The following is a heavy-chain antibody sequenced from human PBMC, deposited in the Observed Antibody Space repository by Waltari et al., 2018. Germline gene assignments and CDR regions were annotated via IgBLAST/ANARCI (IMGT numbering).Heavy chain of an antibody. V-gene: IGHV1-3*01. D-gene: IGHD3-16*01. CDR3: ARPFTAGYVWGY. CDR2: INAGSDKT. J-gene: IGHJ4*02. CDR1: GYNFMEYP. Sequence: QVHLVQSGAEVKKPGTSVKVSCEASGYNFMEYPIHWVRQAPGQSLEWMGWINAGSDKTTYSQKFQGRVTISRDASASTVYMELTSLTPEDTSTYYCARPFTAGYVWGYWGQGTLVTVSS.